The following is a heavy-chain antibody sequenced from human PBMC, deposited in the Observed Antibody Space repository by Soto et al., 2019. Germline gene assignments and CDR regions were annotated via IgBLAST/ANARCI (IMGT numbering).Heavy chain of an antibody. CDR3: ARVRGYSYGQDYYYYGMDV. CDR2: IYHSGST. D-gene: IGHD5-18*01. V-gene: IGHV4-30-2*01. Sequence: PSETLSLTCAVSGGSISSGGYSWSWIRQPPGKGLEWIGYIYHSGSTYYNPSLKSRVTISVDRSKNQFSLKLSSVTAADTAVYYCARVRGYSYGQDYYYYGMDVWGQGTTVTVSS. J-gene: IGHJ6*02. CDR1: GGSISSGGYS.